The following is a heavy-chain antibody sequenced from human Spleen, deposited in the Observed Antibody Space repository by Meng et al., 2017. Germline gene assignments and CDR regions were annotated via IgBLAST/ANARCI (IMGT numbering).Heavy chain of an antibody. J-gene: IGHJ4*02. CDR2: INGDGTT. D-gene: IGHD6-13*01. CDR1: GFTLSRYV. V-gene: IGHV3-74*03. Sequence: GESLKISCAASGFTLSRYVMYWVRQAPGKGLVWVSRINGDGTTTYADSVKGRFTISRDNAKNTVNLQMNSLRAEDSALYYCARGETRSSWSTFDYWGQGVLVTVSS. CDR3: ARGETRSSWSTFDY.